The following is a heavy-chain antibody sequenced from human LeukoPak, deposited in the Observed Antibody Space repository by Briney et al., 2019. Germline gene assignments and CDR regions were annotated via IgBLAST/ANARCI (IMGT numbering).Heavy chain of an antibody. J-gene: IGHJ5*02. V-gene: IGHV1-69*13. CDR3: ARDPGDDSIWPRPELGRNWFDP. CDR2: IIPIFGTA. CDR1: GGTFSSYA. Sequence: GASVKVSCKASGGTFSSYAISWVRQAPGQGLEWMGGIIPIFGTANYAQKFQGRVTITADESTSTAYMELSSLRSEDTAVYYCARDPGDDSIWPRPELGRNWFDPWGQGTLVTVSS. D-gene: IGHD3-22*01.